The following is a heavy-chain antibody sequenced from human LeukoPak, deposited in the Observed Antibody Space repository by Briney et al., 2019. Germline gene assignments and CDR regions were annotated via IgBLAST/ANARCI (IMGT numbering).Heavy chain of an antibody. CDR2: MNPNSGNT. Sequence: ASVKVSCKASGYTFTSYDINWVRLATGQGLEWMGWMNPNSGNTGYAQKFQGRVTMTRNTSISTAYMELSSLRSEDTAVYYCARGLVEYYYGSSGYWGYWGEGTLVTVSS. CDR3: ARGLVEYYYGSSGYWGY. J-gene: IGHJ4*02. V-gene: IGHV1-8*01. D-gene: IGHD3-22*01. CDR1: GYTFTSYD.